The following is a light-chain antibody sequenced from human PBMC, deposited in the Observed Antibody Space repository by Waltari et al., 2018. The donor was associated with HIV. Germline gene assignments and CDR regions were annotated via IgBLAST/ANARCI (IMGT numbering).Light chain of an antibody. V-gene: IGKV3-20*01. J-gene: IGKJ3*01. CDR2: GSS. CDR1: QSVSKNY. CDR3: QQDGSSPCT. Sequence: EIVLTQSPGTLSLSPGERATLSCRASQSVSKNYLAWYQQKSGQAPRVLMYGSSSRATGIAYRFSGSGSGTDFTLTISRLEPEDFAVYYGQQDGSSPCTFGPGTKVDVK.